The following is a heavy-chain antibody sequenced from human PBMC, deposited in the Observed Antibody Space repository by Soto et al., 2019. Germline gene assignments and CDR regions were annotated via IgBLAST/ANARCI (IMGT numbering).Heavy chain of an antibody. D-gene: IGHD3-16*02. V-gene: IGHV1-18*01. CDR3: ARDGVGELSFGDFDY. J-gene: IGHJ4*02. Sequence: ASVKVSCKASGYTFTSYGISWVRQAPGQGLEWMGWISAYNGNTNNAQKFQGRVTMTTDTSTGTAYMELRSLGSDDTAVYYCARDGVGELSFGDFDYWGQGTLVTVSS. CDR1: GYTFTSYG. CDR2: ISAYNGNT.